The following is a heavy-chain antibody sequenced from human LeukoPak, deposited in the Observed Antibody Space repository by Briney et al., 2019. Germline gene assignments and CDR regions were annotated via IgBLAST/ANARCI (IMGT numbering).Heavy chain of an antibody. CDR2: IYYSGST. CDR3: AREGSGWYNYGMDV. J-gene: IGHJ6*02. Sequence: SETLSLTCTVSGGSISSGGYYWSWIRQHPGKGLEWNGYIYYSGSTYYNPSLKSRVTISVDTSKNQFSLKLSSVTAADTAVYYCAREGSGWYNYGMDVWGQGTTVTVSS. V-gene: IGHV4-31*03. D-gene: IGHD6-19*01. CDR1: GGSISSGGYY.